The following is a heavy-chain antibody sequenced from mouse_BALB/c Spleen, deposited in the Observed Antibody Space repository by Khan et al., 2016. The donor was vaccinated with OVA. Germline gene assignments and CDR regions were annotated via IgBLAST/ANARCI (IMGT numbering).Heavy chain of an antibody. CDR1: GFNIKDTY. D-gene: IGHD4-1*01. V-gene: IGHV14-3*02. J-gene: IGHJ4*01. CDR2: IDPANGNT. Sequence: VQLQQSGAELVKPGAPVKLSCTASGFNIKDTYMHWVKQRPEQGLEWIGRIDPANGNTKYDPKFQGKATITADTSSNTAYLQLSSLTSEDTAVYYCASWDRGAMDYWGQGTSVTVSS. CDR3: ASWDRGAMDY.